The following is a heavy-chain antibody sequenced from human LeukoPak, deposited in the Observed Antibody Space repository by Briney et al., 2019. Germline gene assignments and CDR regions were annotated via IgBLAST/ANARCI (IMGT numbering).Heavy chain of an antibody. V-gene: IGHV4-4*07. CDR2: IYASGST. Sequence: PSETPSLTCTVSSGSISSYSWSWIRQSAGKGLEWIGRIYASGSTNYNPSLKSRVTMSVDTSKNQFSLKLSSVTAADTAVYYCGRDDVSVDYWGQGIPVTVSS. J-gene: IGHJ4*02. CDR3: GRDDVSVDY. CDR1: SGSISSYS. D-gene: IGHD3-16*01.